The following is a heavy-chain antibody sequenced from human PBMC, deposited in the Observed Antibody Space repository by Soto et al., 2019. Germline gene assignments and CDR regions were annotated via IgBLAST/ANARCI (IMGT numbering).Heavy chain of an antibody. Sequence: EVQLVDSWGGLVKAGGSLRLSCAASGFTFSTYSMNWVRQAPGKGLYWVSSISNYNNYIYYADSVKGRFTISRDNAKNSLYLQMNSLRAEDTVVYYCAREAVVGVIAGWFDPWGKGHLVNISS. V-gene: IGHV3-21*01. CDR2: ISNYNNYI. J-gene: IGHJ5*02. D-gene: IGHD3-3*01. CDR1: GFTFSTYS. CDR3: AREAVVGVIAGWFDP.